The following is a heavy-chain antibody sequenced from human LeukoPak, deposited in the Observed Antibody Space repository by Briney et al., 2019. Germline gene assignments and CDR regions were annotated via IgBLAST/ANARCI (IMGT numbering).Heavy chain of an antibody. V-gene: IGHV4-34*01. CDR2: INHSGST. Sequence: SETLSLTCAVYGGSFSGYYWSWLRQPPGKGLEWIGEINHSGSTNYNPSLKSRVTISVDTSKNQFSLKLGSVTAADTAVYYCARGYAGNFDWLRFDYWGQGTLVTVSS. D-gene: IGHD3-9*01. CDR3: ARGYAGNFDWLRFDY. J-gene: IGHJ4*02. CDR1: GGSFSGYY.